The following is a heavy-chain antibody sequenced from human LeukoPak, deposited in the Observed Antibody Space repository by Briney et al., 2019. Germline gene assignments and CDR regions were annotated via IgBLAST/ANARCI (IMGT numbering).Heavy chain of an antibody. V-gene: IGHV3-53*01. J-gene: IGHJ4*02. CDR3: ASTMYSSAPTFDY. D-gene: IGHD6-25*01. CDR1: GFTVSSNY. Sequence: GGSLRLSCAAPGFTVSSNYMSWVRQAPGKGLEWVSVIYSGGNTYYADSVKGRFTISGDSSINALYLEMNSLRAEDTAVYYCASTMYSSAPTFDYWGQGTLVTVSS. CDR2: IYSGGNT.